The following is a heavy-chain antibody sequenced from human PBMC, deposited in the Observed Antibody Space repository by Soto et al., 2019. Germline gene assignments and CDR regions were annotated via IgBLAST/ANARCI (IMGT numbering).Heavy chain of an antibody. CDR1: GGSISSSSYY. Sequence: SQTLSLTCTVSGGSISSSSYYWGWIRQPPGKGLEWIGSIYYSGSTYYNPSLKSRATISVDTSKNQFSLKLSSVTAADTAVYYCATSSIAARLFDYWGQGTLVTVSS. J-gene: IGHJ4*02. D-gene: IGHD6-6*01. CDR2: IYYSGST. V-gene: IGHV4-39*01. CDR3: ATSSIAARLFDY.